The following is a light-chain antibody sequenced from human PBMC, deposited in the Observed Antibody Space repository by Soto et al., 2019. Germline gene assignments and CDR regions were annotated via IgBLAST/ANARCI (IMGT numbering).Light chain of an antibody. CDR3: CAYAGSYTLI. Sequence: QSVLTQPRSVSGSPGQSVTISCTGSSSDVGGYNFVSWFQLHPGKAPRLVIYDVSKRPSGVPARFSGSKSANTASLTISGLRADDEADYHCCAYAGSYTLIFGGGTKVTVL. CDR2: DVS. V-gene: IGLV2-11*01. CDR1: SSDVGGYNF. J-gene: IGLJ2*01.